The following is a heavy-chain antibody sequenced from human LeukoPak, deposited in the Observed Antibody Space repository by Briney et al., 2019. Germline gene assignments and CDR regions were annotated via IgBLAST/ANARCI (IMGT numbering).Heavy chain of an antibody. V-gene: IGHV3-30*04. D-gene: IGHD3-22*01. CDR1: GFTFSSYA. CDR3: ARDRGYYYDSSGALNY. CDR2: ISYDGSNK. J-gene: IGHJ4*02. Sequence: PGGSLRLSCAASGFTFSSYAMHWVRQAPGKGLEWVAVISYDGSNKYYADSVKGRFTISRDNSKNTLYLQMNSLRAEDTAVYYCARDRGYYYDSSGALNYWGQGTLVTVSS.